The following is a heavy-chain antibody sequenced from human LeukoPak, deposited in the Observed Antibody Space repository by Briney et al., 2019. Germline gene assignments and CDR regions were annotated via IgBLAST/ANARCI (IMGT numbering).Heavy chain of an antibody. CDR1: GFTFSDYA. J-gene: IGHJ4*02. CDR2: FKTKYNQV. Sequence: PGGSLRLSCVVSGFTFSDYAMNWVRQAPGKGLEWVSTFKTKYNQVYYAESVRGRFTISIDNSKNTVYLEMNSLRAEDTALYYCARSVPDYTRFDYWGQGALVTVSS. D-gene: IGHD4-11*01. V-gene: IGHV3-23*05. CDR3: ARSVPDYTRFDY.